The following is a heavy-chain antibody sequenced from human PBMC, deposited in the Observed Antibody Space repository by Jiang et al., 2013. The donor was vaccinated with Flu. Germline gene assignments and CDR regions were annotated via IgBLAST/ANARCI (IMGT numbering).Heavy chain of an antibody. CDR2: IDPTDPTASNT. J-gene: IGHJ5*02. D-gene: IGHD4-23*01. CDR3: ARQDYGGNSDWFDP. CDR1: GDSFINYW. V-gene: IGHV5-10-1*01. Sequence: VQLVESGAEVKKPGESLRISCKGSGDSFINYWITWVRQMPGKGLEWMGRIDPTDPTASNTNYSPSFQGHVTISADKSLNTAYLQWSSLRASDTAMYYCARQDYGGNSDWFDPWGQGTLVIVSS.